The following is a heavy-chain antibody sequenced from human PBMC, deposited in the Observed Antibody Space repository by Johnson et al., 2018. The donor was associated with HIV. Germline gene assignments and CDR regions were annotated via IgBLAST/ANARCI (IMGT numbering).Heavy chain of an antibody. CDR3: AKDGPYYLSPRDAFDI. CDR1: GFTFSSYG. J-gene: IGHJ3*02. CDR2: IAYDGSNK. Sequence: QVQLVESGGGVVQPGRSLRLSCAASGFTFSSYGMHWVRQAPGKGLEWVAVIAYDGSNKYYADSVKGRFTISRDNSENTMYLQMNSLRAEDTAVYYCAKDGPYYLSPRDAFDIWGQGTMVTVSS. D-gene: IGHD3-22*01. V-gene: IGHV3-30*18.